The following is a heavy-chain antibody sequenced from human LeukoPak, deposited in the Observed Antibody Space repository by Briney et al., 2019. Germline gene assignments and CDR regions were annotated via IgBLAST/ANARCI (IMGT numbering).Heavy chain of an antibody. J-gene: IGHJ4*02. CDR2: IYQSGST. D-gene: IGHD3-10*01. CDR3: ARAPGTGGSGSYSYGGYFDY. CDR1: GDSISRSIW. Sequence: PSGTLSLTCVVSGDSISRSIWWSWVRQPPGKGLEWSGEIYQSGSTNYNPSLKSRVTISVDKSKNQFSLKLSSVTAADTAVYYCARAPGTGGSGSYSYGGYFDYWGQGTLVTVSS. V-gene: IGHV4-4*02.